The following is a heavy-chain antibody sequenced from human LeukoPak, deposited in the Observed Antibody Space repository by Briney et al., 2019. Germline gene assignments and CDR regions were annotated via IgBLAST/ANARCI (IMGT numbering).Heavy chain of an antibody. V-gene: IGHV1-2*02. CDR1: GYTFTGYY. D-gene: IGHD1-26*01. CDR2: INPNSGGT. J-gene: IGHJ3*02. Sequence: ASVKVSCKAPGYTFTGYYMHWVRQAPGQGLEWMGWINPNSGGTNYAQKFQGRVTMTRDTSISTAYMELSRLRSDDTAVYYCASQSGSYVAFDIWGQGTMVTVSS. CDR3: ASQSGSYVAFDI.